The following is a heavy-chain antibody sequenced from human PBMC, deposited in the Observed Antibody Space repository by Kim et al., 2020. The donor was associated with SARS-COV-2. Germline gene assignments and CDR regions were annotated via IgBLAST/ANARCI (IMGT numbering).Heavy chain of an antibody. CDR3: ARGGQQQLGTFDY. Sequence: SADSVKGRFTISRQNSKNTLYLQMNSLRAEDTAVYYCARGGQQQLGTFDYWGQGTLVTVSS. V-gene: IGHV3-53*04. J-gene: IGHJ4*02. D-gene: IGHD6-13*01.